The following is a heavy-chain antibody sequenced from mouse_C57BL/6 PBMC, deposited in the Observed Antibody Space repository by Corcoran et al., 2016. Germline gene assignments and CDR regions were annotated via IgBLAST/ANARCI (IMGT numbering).Heavy chain of an antibody. CDR3: ARSVPLRDYFDY. Sequence: QVQLKQSGAELVRPGASVKLSCKASGYTFTDYYINWVKQRPGQGLEWIARIYPGSGNTYYNEKFKGKATLTAEKSSSTAYMQLSSLTSEDSAVYFCARSVPLRDYFDYWGQGTTLTVSS. V-gene: IGHV1-76*01. CDR1: GYTFTDYY. CDR2: IYPGSGNT. D-gene: IGHD1-1*01. J-gene: IGHJ2*01.